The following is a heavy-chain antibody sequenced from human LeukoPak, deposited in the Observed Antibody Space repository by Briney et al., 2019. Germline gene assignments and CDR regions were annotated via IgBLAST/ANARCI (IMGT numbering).Heavy chain of an antibody. D-gene: IGHD6-19*01. Sequence: GGSLRLSCAASGFPFSSYAMSWVRQAPGKGLEWVSSISGSADSTYYADSVKGRFTISRDNSKNSLYLQMNSLRAEDTAVYYCARRAVPPGDWGQGTLVTVSS. J-gene: IGHJ4*02. CDR1: GFPFSSYA. V-gene: IGHV3-23*01. CDR3: ARRAVPPGD. CDR2: ISGSADST.